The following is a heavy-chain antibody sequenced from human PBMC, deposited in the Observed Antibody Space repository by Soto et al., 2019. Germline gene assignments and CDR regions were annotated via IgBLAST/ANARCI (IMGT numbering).Heavy chain of an antibody. CDR1: GYTFTSYA. V-gene: IGHV1-3*01. J-gene: IGHJ4*02. CDR2: INAGNGNT. Sequence: AASVKVSCKASGYTFTSYAMHWVRQAPGQRLEWMGWINAGNGNTKYSQKFQGRVTITRDTSASTAYMELNSLRSEDTAVYYCARSIVVVTALDYWGQGTLVTVSS. D-gene: IGHD2-21*02. CDR3: ARSIVVVTALDY.